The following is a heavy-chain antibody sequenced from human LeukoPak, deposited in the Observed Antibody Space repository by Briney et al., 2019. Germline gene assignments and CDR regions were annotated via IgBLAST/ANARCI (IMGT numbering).Heavy chain of an antibody. V-gene: IGHV3-48*03. CDR3: ARATFSSSGHSY. CDR1: GLTFSYYE. D-gene: IGHD6-13*01. J-gene: IGHJ4*02. CDR2: ISNSGATI. Sequence: GGSLRLSCAASGLTFSYYEMNWVRQAPGKGLEWVSYISNSGATIYYADSVKGRFTVSRDNAKSSLFLQMNSLRAEDTGVYYCARATFSSSGHSYWGQGTLVTVSS.